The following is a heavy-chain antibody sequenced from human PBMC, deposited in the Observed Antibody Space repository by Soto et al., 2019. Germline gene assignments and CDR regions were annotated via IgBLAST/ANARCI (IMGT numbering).Heavy chain of an antibody. CDR2: ISYDGSNK. D-gene: IGHD2-15*01. J-gene: IGHJ4*02. CDR1: GFTFSSYG. V-gene: IGHV3-30*03. Sequence: GSLRLSCAASGFTFSSYGMHWVRQAPGKGLEWVAVISYDGSNKYYADSVKGRFTISRDNSKNTLYLQMNSLRAEDTAVYYCARGVVAGVSIGYWGQGTLVTVSS. CDR3: ARGVVAGVSIGY.